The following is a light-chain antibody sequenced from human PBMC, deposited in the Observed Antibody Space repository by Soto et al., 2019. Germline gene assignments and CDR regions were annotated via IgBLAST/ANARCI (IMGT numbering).Light chain of an antibody. Sequence: QSALTQPRSVSGSPGQSVTISCTGTSSDVGGYNYVSWYQQHPGKAPKLMIYDVSKRPSGVPDRFSGSKSGNTASLTISGLQADDEADYYCTSYAGSSVVFGGGTKLTVL. CDR2: DVS. CDR1: SSDVGGYNY. J-gene: IGLJ2*01. CDR3: TSYAGSSVV. V-gene: IGLV2-11*01.